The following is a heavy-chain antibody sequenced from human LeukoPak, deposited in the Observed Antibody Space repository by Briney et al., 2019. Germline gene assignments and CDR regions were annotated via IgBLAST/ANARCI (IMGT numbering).Heavy chain of an antibody. CDR3: SRESGPFCPFGY. J-gene: IGHJ4*02. Sequence: SGTLSLTCGVSGGSISGTIWWSWVRQPPGQGLEWIGEISLAGQTNYNPSLNGRVTMSLDKSSNQLSLHLTSVTAADTATYFCSRESGPFCPFGYWGQGTLVIVSS. CDR1: GGSISGTIW. CDR2: ISLAGQT. D-gene: IGHD1-26*01. V-gene: IGHV4-4*02.